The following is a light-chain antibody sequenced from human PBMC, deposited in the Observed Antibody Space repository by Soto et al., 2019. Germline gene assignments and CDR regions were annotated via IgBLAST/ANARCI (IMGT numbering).Light chain of an antibody. Sequence: QCVLTQAPSGSGAPGQRVTISCTGSSSNIGAGYDIHWYQQLPGTAPKLLIYGNINRPSGVPDRFSGSKSGTSASLAITGLQAEDEADYYCQSYDSSLSGSVVFGGGTKLTVL. CDR2: GNI. CDR1: SSNIGAGYD. J-gene: IGLJ2*01. V-gene: IGLV1-40*01. CDR3: QSYDSSLSGSVV.